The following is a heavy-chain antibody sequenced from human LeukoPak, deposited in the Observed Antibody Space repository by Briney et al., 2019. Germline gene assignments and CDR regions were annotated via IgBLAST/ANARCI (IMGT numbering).Heavy chain of an antibody. CDR3: TFLVREPQH. CDR1: GFAFSQYY. J-gene: IGHJ1*01. D-gene: IGHD3-10*01. V-gene: IGHV3-7*01. Sequence: GGSLRLSCAVSGFAFSQYYMGWVRQAPGKGLESVAIIASDGSYTAYVDSVKGRFTISRDNAKNSLYLQMSSLTAKDTAIYFCTFLVREPQHWGRGTLVTVSS. CDR2: IASDGSYT.